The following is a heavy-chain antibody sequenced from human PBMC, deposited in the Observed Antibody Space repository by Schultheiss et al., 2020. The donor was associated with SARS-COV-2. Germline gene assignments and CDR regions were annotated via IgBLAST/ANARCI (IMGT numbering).Heavy chain of an antibody. V-gene: IGHV3-23*01. J-gene: IGHJ6*02. CDR2: ISGSGGST. CDR3: AKSPDILLGYYYGMDV. D-gene: IGHD2-15*01. CDR1: GFTFSSYW. Sequence: GGSLRLSCAASGFTFSSYWMSWVRQAPGKGLEWVSGISGSGGSTYYADSVKGRFTISRDNSKNTLYLQMNSLRAEDTAVYYCAKSPDILLGYYYGMDVWGQGTTVTVSS.